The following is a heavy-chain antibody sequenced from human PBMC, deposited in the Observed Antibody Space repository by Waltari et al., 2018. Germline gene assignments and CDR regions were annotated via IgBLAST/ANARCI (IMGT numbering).Heavy chain of an antibody. D-gene: IGHD4-17*01. Sequence: QVQLVQSGAEVKKPGASVKVSCKASGYTFTGYYMHWVRQAPGQGLEWMGWINPIFGTANYAQKFQGRVTITADESTSTAYMELSSLRSEDTAVYYCARKDGDYVYYYYGMDVWGQGTTVTVSS. CDR1: GYTFTGYY. J-gene: IGHJ6*02. CDR2: INPIFGTA. CDR3: ARKDGDYVYYYYGMDV. V-gene: IGHV1-69*01.